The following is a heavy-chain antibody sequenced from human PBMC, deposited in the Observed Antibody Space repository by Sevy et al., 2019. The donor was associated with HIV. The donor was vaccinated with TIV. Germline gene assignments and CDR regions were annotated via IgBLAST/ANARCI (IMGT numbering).Heavy chain of an antibody. Sequence: GGSLRLSCAVSGLNVSDYFMAWIRQAPGRGPEWVSYISSSGTIIYYRDSVKGRFTISRDNAKNSLHLQMNSLRPEDTAMYYSARDLASGSFYSLYFDYWGQGTLVTVSS. CDR1: GLNVSDYF. CDR2: ISSSGTII. J-gene: IGHJ4*02. V-gene: IGHV3-11*01. D-gene: IGHD3-10*01. CDR3: ARDLASGSFYSLYFDY.